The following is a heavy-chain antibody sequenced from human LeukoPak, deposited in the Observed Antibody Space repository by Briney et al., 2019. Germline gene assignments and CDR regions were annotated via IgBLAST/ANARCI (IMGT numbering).Heavy chain of an antibody. Sequence: ETLSLTCAVYGGSFSGYYWSWIRQPPGKGLEWIGEINPSGSTNYNPSLKSRVTISVDTSKNQFSLKLSSVTAADTAVYYCARVSYYDSSGNRGAFDYWGQGTLVTVSS. V-gene: IGHV4-34*01. D-gene: IGHD3-22*01. CDR2: INPSGST. CDR3: ARVSYYDSSGNRGAFDY. J-gene: IGHJ4*02. CDR1: GGSFSGYY.